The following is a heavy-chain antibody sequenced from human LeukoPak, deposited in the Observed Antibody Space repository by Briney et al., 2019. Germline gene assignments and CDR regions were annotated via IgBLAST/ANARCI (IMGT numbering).Heavy chain of an antibody. Sequence: SETLSLTCTVSGGSISYYYWSWIRQPPGKGLEWIGNIYYSGSTNHNPSLKSRVTISGDTSKNRFSLKLSSVTTADTAVYYCARSPYYYDSSGYYYVGHAFDIWGQGTMVTVSS. CDR1: GGSISYYY. CDR2: IYYSGST. D-gene: IGHD3-22*01. V-gene: IGHV4-59*12. CDR3: ARSPYYYDSSGYYYVGHAFDI. J-gene: IGHJ3*02.